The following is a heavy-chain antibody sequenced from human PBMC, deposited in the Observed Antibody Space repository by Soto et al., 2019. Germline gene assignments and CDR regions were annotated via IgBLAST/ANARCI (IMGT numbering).Heavy chain of an antibody. V-gene: IGHV4-31*03. CDR2: IYNSERT. D-gene: IGHD3-22*01. J-gene: IGHJ5*02. Sequence: SETLSLTCTVSGDSISRVAYYWTWIRQHPGKSLERIGYIYNSERTYYNPSLKSRLTISLDTSENQFSLKLTSVTAADSAIYYCARARQYYDCELDPWGQGTLVTVS. CDR1: GDSISRVAYY. CDR3: ARARQYYDCELDP.